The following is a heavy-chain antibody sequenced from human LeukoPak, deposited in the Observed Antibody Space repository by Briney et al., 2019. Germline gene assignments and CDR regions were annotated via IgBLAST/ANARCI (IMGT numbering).Heavy chain of an antibody. CDR2: VNPDTGNT. J-gene: IGHJ4*02. V-gene: IGHV1-8*03. CDR3: ARGVPYGVEYFDY. Sequence: ASVKVSCKAAGYSFTTFHINWVRQAPGQGPEWMGWVNPDTGNTGFAQKFQGRVTITQNSSVTTVYMELSSLTSEDTAVYYCARGVPYGVEYFDYWGQGTLVTVSS. D-gene: IGHD3-3*01. CDR1: GYSFTTFH.